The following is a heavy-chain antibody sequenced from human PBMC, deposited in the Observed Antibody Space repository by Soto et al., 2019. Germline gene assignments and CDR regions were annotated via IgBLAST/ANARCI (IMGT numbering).Heavy chain of an antibody. CDR1: GGTFSSYA. J-gene: IGHJ6*02. V-gene: IGHV1-69*13. D-gene: IGHD5-18*01. CDR2: IIPIFGTA. CDR3: AGGVDTAMVTSYYYYGMDV. Sequence: GASVKVSCKASGGTFSSYAISWVRQAPGQGLEWMGGIIPIFGTANYAQKFQGRVTITADESTSTAYMELSGLRSEDTAVYYCAGGVDTAMVTSYYYYGMDVWGQGTTVTVSS.